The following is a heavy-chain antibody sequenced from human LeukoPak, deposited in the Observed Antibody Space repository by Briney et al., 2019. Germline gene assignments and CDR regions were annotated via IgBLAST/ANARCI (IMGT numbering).Heavy chain of an antibody. J-gene: IGHJ4*02. Sequence: GSLRLSCAASGFAFSTYAMDWVRRAPGKGLEWIGRIYTSGSTNYNPSLKSRVTMSVDTSKNQFSLKLSSVTAADTAVYYCARGGGSWQNYYFDYWGQGTLVTVSS. V-gene: IGHV4-59*10. CDR3: ARGGGSWQNYYFDY. D-gene: IGHD2-15*01. CDR2: IYTSGST. CDR1: GFAFSTYA.